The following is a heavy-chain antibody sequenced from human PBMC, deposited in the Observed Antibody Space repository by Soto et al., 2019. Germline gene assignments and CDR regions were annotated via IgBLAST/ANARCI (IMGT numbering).Heavy chain of an antibody. J-gene: IGHJ4*02. CDR1: GYTFINYH. D-gene: IGHD5-12*01. CDR2: INTYNGMT. V-gene: IGHV1-18*01. Sequence: QVQLVQSGGEVKKPGASVTVSCKASGYTFINYHITWVRQAPGQGLDWMAWINTYNGMTDYAQRFQGRFTMTRDTSTSTAYMELRTLGSDDTAVYFCAKSPRGEMATDWGQGTLVTVSS. CDR3: AKSPRGEMATD.